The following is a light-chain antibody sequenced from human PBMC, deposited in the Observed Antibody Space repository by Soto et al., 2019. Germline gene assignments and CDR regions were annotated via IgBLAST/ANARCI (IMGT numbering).Light chain of an antibody. J-gene: IGKJ5*01. CDR1: QSVSSY. V-gene: IGKV3-11*01. Sequence: EIVLTQSPATLSLSPGERATLSCRASQSVSSYLAWYPQKPAQAPRLLLYGASNRATGSPAGFSGSWSGTDFTLTISSLETEHFADYDGHQRSNLINCGRGTRVVIK. CDR3: HQRSNLIN. CDR2: GAS.